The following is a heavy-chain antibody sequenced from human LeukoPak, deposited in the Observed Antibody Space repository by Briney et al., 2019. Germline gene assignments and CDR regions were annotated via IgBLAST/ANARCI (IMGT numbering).Heavy chain of an antibody. CDR1: TGLFTGYW. V-gene: IGHV5-51*01. CDR2: IYPGDSDT. Sequence: GESLKISCKGSTGLFTGYWIGWVRQMPGKGLEWMGIIYPGDSDTRYSPSFQGQVTISDDKSTSTAYLQWSSLEASDTAIYYCARQRLGLAGTPDSYYYYYMDVWGKGTTVTISS. CDR3: ARQRLGLAGTPDSYYYYYMDV. D-gene: IGHD1-7*01. J-gene: IGHJ6*03.